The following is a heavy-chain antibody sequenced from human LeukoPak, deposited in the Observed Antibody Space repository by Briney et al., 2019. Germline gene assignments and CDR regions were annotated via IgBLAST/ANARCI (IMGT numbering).Heavy chain of an antibody. CDR1: GGTFSSYA. Sequence: GASVKVSCKASGGTFSSYAISWVRQAPGQGLEWMGGIIPIFGTANYAQKFQGRVTITTDESTSTAYMELSSLRSEDTAVYYCARDLSSGTYYERLPCFWGQGTPVTVSS. V-gene: IGHV1-69*05. CDR2: IIPIFGTA. CDR3: ARDLSSGTYYERLPCF. D-gene: IGHD3-10*01. J-gene: IGHJ4*02.